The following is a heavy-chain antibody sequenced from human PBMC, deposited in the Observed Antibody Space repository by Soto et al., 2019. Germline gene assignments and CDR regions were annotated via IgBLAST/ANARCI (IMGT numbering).Heavy chain of an antibody. CDR2: INPNSGGT. CDR1: GYTFTGYY. D-gene: IGHD7-27*01. CDR3: ARDPRSWGSHDFDY. Sequence: ASVKVSCKASGYTFTGYYMHWVRQAPGQGLEWMGWINPNSGGTNYAQKFQGWLNMTRDTSLSTAYMELSWLRSDDRAVYCGARDPRSWGSHDFDYWGQGTLVTVSS. V-gene: IGHV1-2*04. J-gene: IGHJ4*02.